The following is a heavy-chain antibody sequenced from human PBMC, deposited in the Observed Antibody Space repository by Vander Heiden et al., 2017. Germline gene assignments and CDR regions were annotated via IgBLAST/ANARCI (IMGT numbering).Heavy chain of an antibody. V-gene: IGHV3-23*01. Sequence: EVPLLESGGGLVQPGGSLRLSCAASGFTFSRYAMSWVRQAPGKGLEWVSAISGSGGSTYYADSVKGRFTISRDNSKNTLYLQMNSLRAEDTAVYYCAKGPLGRDYYYYGMDVWGQGTTVTVSS. CDR2: ISGSGGST. D-gene: IGHD1-26*01. J-gene: IGHJ6*02. CDR1: GFTFSRYA. CDR3: AKGPLGRDYYYYGMDV.